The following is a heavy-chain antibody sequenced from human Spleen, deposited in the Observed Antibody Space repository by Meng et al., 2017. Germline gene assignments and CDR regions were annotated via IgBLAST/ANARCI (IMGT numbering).Heavy chain of an antibody. V-gene: IGHV4-34*01. CDR1: GGALNNHY. D-gene: IGHD3-10*01. CDR2: INHSGST. Sequence: SETLSLTCGVYGGALNNHYWSWIRQPPGKGLEWIGEINHSGSTNYNPSLKSRVTISVDTSKNQFSLKLSSVTAADTAVYYCARDAMVRGVATKFDYWGQGTLVTVSS. J-gene: IGHJ4*02. CDR3: ARDAMVRGVATKFDY.